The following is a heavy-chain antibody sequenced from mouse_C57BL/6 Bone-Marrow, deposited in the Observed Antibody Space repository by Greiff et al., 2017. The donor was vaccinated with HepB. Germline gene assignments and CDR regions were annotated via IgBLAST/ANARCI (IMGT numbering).Heavy chain of an antibody. CDR2: IDPSDSYT. Sequence: QVHVKQPGAELVKPGASVKLSCKASGYTFTSYWMQWVKQRPGQGLEWIGEIDPSDSYTNYNQKFKGKATLTVDTSSSTAYMQLSSLTSEDSAVYYCARSYDYYFDYWGQGTTLTVSS. D-gene: IGHD2-4*01. J-gene: IGHJ2*01. V-gene: IGHV1-50*01. CDR1: GYTFTSYW. CDR3: ARSYDYYFDY.